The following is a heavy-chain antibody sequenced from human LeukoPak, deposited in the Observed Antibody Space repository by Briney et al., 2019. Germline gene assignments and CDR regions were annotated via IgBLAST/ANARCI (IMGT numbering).Heavy chain of an antibody. CDR1: GFTFSDYY. J-gene: IGHJ4*02. Sequence: SGGSLRLSCAASGFTFSDYYISWIRQAPGKGLEWVSYISGTTITIHYADSVKGRFTISRDNVKNSLYLQMNSLRAEDTAVYYCARARMDYFDYWGQGTLVTVSS. V-gene: IGHV3-11*01. D-gene: IGHD2-2*03. CDR2: ISGTTITI. CDR3: ARARMDYFDY.